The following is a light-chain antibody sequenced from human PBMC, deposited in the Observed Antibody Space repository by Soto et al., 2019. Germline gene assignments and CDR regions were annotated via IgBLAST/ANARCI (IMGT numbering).Light chain of an antibody. J-gene: IGKJ3*01. Sequence: EIVMTQSPATLSVPPGETTRLSCRASQSINSDVAWYQQKVGQTPRLLIHGASTRATGIAARFSGSGSGTEFTLTITRLEPEDFAVYYCQQYDGSLFTFGPGT. CDR2: GAS. V-gene: IGKV3D-15*01. CDR1: QSINSD. CDR3: QQYDGSLFT.